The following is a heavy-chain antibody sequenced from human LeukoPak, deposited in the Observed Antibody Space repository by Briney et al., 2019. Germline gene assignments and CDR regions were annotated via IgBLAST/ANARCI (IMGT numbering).Heavy chain of an antibody. V-gene: IGHV4-61*02. D-gene: IGHD3-22*01. CDR3: AGLRYYYDSSGPYYFDY. CDR1: GGSISSGSYY. J-gene: IGHJ4*02. Sequence: PSQTLSLTCTVSGGSISSGSYYWSWIRQPAGKGLEWIGRIYTSGSTNYNPSLQSRVNLSVDPSKNQFSLKLSSVTAADAAVYYCAGLRYYYDSSGPYYFDYWGQGTLVTVSS. CDR2: IYTSGST.